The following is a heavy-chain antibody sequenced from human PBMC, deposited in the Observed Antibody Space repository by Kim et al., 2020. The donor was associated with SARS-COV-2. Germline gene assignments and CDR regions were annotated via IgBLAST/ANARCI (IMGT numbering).Heavy chain of an antibody. CDR3: AAFKQQLVRLSLDD. D-gene: IGHD1-1*01. Sequence: YNPYLTSRVTISVDTSKNQFSLQLSSVTAADTAVYYCAAFKQQLVRLSLDDWGQRSLVIVSA. J-gene: IGHJ4*02. V-gene: IGHV4-39*01.